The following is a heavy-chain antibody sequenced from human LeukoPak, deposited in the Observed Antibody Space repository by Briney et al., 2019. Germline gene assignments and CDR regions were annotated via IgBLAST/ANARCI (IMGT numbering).Heavy chain of an antibody. CDR2: IYPGDSDT. J-gene: IGHJ4*02. Sequence: PGESLKISCRGSGYTFTIYWIGWVRQMPGKGLEWMGIIYPGDSDTRYSPSFQGQVTMSADKSINTAYLQWSSLKASDTAMYYCARRRGCSSSSCPPDYWGQGTLVTVSS. CDR3: ARRRGCSSSSCPPDY. V-gene: IGHV5-51*01. CDR1: GYTFTIYW. D-gene: IGHD2-2*01.